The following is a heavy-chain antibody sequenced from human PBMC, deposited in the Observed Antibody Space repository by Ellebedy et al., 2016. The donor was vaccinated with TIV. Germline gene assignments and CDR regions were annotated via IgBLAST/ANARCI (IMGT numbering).Heavy chain of an antibody. V-gene: IGHV6-1*01. J-gene: IGHJ6*02. Sequence: SQTLSLTCVISGDSVSTDIGWNWIRQSPSRGLEWLGRTYYRSKWINDYAVSLKSRITINPDTSKNLFSLQLNSVTPEDTAVEYCARGWFGSGMGVWGQGTTVTVSS. CDR3: ARGWFGSGMGV. CDR1: GDSVSTDIG. CDR2: TYYRSKWIN. D-gene: IGHD3-10*01.